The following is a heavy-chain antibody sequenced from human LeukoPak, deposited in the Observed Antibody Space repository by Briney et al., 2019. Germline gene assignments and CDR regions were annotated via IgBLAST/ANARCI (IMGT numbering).Heavy chain of an antibody. CDR1: GFTFDDYG. V-gene: IGHV3-20*04. CDR2: INWNGGST. J-gene: IGHJ4*02. Sequence: GGSLRLSCAASGFTFDDYGMSWVRQAPGKGLEWVSGINWNGGSTGYADSVKGRFTISRDNAKNSLYLQMNSLRAEDTALYYCARDGSGSYYPPIDYWGQGTLVTVSS. D-gene: IGHD3-10*01. CDR3: ARDGSGSYYPPIDY.